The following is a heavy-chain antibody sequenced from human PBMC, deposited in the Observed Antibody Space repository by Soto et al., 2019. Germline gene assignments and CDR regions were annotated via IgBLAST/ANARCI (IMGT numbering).Heavy chain of an antibody. CDR3: AREATPWGGYRYNNY. CDR2: ISGYNGNT. D-gene: IGHD3-16*02. V-gene: IGHV1-18*01. J-gene: IGHJ4*02. Sequence: QVQLVQSGAEVKKPGASVKVSCKTSGYTFSNYVINWVRQAPGQGLEWMGWISGYNGNTDYAQKVQGRVTMTTDTSTSTAYMELRSLRSDDTAVYYCAREATPWGGYRYNNYWGQGTLVTVSP. CDR1: GYTFSNYV.